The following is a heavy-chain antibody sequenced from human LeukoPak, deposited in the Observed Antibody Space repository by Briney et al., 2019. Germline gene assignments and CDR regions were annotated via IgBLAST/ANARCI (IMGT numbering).Heavy chain of an antibody. D-gene: IGHD6-19*01. CDR2: TYYRSKWYN. V-gene: IGHV6-1*01. J-gene: IGHJ4*02. Sequence: SQTLSLTCATSGDSVSSNSFAWNWIRQSPSRGLEWLGRTYYRSKWYNDYAVPVKSRIAINPDTSRNQFSLQLNSVTPEDTAVYYCARAVAGTEGWFDYWGQGALVTVSS. CDR3: ARAVAGTEGWFDY. CDR1: GDSVSSNSFA.